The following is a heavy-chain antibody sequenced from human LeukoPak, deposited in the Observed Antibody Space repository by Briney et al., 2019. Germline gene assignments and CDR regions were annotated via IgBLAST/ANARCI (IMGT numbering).Heavy chain of an antibody. CDR1: GGSISSYY. CDR2: IYYSGST. D-gene: IGHD3-10*01. CDR3: ARSTMVRGGGQKYYYYGMDV. J-gene: IGHJ6*02. V-gene: IGHV4-59*08. Sequence: SETLSLTFTVSGGSISSYYWSWIRQPPGKGLEWIGYIYYSGSTNYNPSLKSRVTISVDTSKNQFSLKLSSVTAADTAVYYCARSTMVRGGGQKYYYYGMDVWGQGTTVTVAS.